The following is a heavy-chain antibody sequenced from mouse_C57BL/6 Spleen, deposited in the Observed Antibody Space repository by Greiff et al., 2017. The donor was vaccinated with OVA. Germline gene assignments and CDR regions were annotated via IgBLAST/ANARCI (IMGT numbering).Heavy chain of an antibody. V-gene: IGHV1-62-2*01. Sequence: QVQLQQSGAELVKPGASVKLSCKASGYTFTEYTIHWVKQRSGQGLEWIGWFYPGSGSIKYNEKFKDKATLTADKSSSTVYMELSRLTSEDSAVYFCARHEDYDGYDGGVYFDYWGQGTTLTVSS. D-gene: IGHD2-3*01. CDR1: GYTFTEYT. CDR3: ARHEDYDGYDGGVYFDY. CDR2: FYPGSGSI. J-gene: IGHJ2*01.